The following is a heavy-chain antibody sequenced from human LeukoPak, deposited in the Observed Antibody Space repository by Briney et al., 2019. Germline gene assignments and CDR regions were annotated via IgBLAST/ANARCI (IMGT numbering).Heavy chain of an antibody. Sequence: QPGGSLRLSCAASGFTFSSYAMSWVRQAPGKGLEWVSAISGSGGSTYYADSVKGRFTISRDNSKNTLYLQMNSLRAEDTAVYYCATIGKYSSSWYPYWGQGTLVTVSS. D-gene: IGHD6-13*01. CDR2: ISGSGGST. J-gene: IGHJ4*02. CDR1: GFTFSSYA. CDR3: ATIGKYSSSWYPY. V-gene: IGHV3-23*01.